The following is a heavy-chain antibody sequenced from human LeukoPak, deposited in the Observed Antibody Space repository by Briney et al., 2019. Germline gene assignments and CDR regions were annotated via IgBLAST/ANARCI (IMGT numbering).Heavy chain of an antibody. J-gene: IGHJ4*02. CDR3: AKDAQRGFDYSNSLEY. CDR1: QFRFPFSHYG. Sequence: GKSLTLSCVASQFRFPFSHYGMHWVRQAPGRGLEWVAVIWSDGTNQYYADSVKGRFTIPRDNSKNTVYLQMNSLRAEDTAVYFCAKDAQRGFDYSNSLEYWGQGTLVTVSS. CDR2: IWSDGTNQ. D-gene: IGHD4-11*01. V-gene: IGHV3-33*06.